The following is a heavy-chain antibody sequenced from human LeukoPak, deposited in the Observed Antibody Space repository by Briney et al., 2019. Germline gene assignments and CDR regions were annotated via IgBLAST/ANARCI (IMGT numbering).Heavy chain of an antibody. D-gene: IGHD2/OR15-2a*01. J-gene: IGHJ6*03. V-gene: IGHV3-66*01. CDR3: ARVSLSEYRLLPGANYMDV. CDR1: GFTVSSNY. Sequence: GGSLRLSCAASGFTVSSNYMSWVRQAPGKGLEWLSLIYRDGSTYYADSVKGRFTISRDNAKNSLYLQMNSLRAEDTAVYYCARVSLSEYRLLPGANYMDVWGKGTTVTVSS. CDR2: IYRDGST.